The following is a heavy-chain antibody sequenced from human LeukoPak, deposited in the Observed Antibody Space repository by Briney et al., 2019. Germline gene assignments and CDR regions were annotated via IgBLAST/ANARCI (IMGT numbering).Heavy chain of an antibody. Sequence: PSETLSLTCTVSGYSISSGYYWGWIRQPPGKGLEWIGSIYHSGSTYYNPSLKSRVTISVDTSKNQFSLKLSSVTAADTAVYYCARKYCSSTSCYQTTFDPWGQGTLVTVSS. CDR3: ARKYCSSTSCYQTTFDP. CDR2: IYHSGST. CDR1: GYSISSGYY. J-gene: IGHJ5*02. V-gene: IGHV4-38-2*02. D-gene: IGHD2-2*01.